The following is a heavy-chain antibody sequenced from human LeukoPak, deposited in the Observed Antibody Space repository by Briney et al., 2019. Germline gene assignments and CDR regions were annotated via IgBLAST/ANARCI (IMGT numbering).Heavy chain of an antibody. CDR2: IYYSGST. J-gene: IGHJ6*02. CDR1: GGSISSYY. CDR3: ARVFYSSSYYYYYGMDV. D-gene: IGHD6-6*01. Sequence: PSETLSLTCTVSGGSISSYYWSWIRQPPGKGLEWIGYIYYSGSTNYNPSLKSRVTISVDTSKNQFSLKLSSVTAADTAVYYCARVFYSSSYYYYYGMDVWGQGTTVTVSS. V-gene: IGHV4-59*01.